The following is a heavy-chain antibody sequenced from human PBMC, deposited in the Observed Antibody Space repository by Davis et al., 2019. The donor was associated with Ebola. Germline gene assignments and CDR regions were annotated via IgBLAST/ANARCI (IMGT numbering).Heavy chain of an antibody. Sequence: GESLKISCAASGFTFSSYAMHWVRQAPGKGLEWVANIRPDGSEEQYVDSLKGRITISRDNAKNSVYLEMNSLRAEDTGVYYCANSPIFGVIYWGQGSLVIVSS. CDR1: GFTFSSYA. D-gene: IGHD3-3*01. J-gene: IGHJ4*02. CDR3: ANSPIFGVIY. V-gene: IGHV3-7*01. CDR2: IRPDGSEE.